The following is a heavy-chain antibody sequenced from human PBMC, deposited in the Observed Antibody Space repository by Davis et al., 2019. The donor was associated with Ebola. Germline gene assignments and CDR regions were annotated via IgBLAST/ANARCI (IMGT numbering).Heavy chain of an antibody. Sequence: AASVTVSCKASGYTFTGYYMHWVRQAPGQGLEWMGRINPNSGGTNYAQKFQGRVTMTTDTSTSTAYMELRSLRSDDTAVYYCARDGSSGWWDYWGQGTLVTVSS. CDR2: INPNSGGT. D-gene: IGHD6-19*01. CDR1: GYTFTGYY. J-gene: IGHJ4*02. CDR3: ARDGSSGWWDY. V-gene: IGHV1-2*06.